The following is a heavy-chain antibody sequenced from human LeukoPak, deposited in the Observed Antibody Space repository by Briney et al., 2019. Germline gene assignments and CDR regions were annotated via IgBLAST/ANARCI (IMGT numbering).Heavy chain of an antibody. CDR2: ISGSADDT. Sequence: GGSLRLSCAASGFTFSNYAMTWVRQAPGKGLEWVSSISGSADDTYYADSVKGRFTISRDNSKNTLYLQMNSLGAEDTAVYYCSKGGRSSSCRLCPDYWGQGTLVTVSS. D-gene: IGHD6-13*01. J-gene: IGHJ4*02. V-gene: IGHV3-23*01. CDR3: SKGGRSSSCRLCPDY. CDR1: GFTFSNYA.